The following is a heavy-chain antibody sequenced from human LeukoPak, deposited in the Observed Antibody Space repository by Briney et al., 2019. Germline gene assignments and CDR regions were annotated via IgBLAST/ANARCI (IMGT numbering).Heavy chain of an antibody. D-gene: IGHD6-19*01. CDR1: GGSISSSSYY. Sequence: PSETLSLTCIVSGGSISSSSYYWGWIRQPLGKGLEWIGSIYYSGSTYYNPSLKSRVTISVDTSKNQFSLKLSSVTAADTAIYYCARRASSGWSGHAFDIWGQGTMVTVPS. CDR2: IYYSGST. CDR3: ARRASSGWSGHAFDI. V-gene: IGHV4-39*01. J-gene: IGHJ3*02.